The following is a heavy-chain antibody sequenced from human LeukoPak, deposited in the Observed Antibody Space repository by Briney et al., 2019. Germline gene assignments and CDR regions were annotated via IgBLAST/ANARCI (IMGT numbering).Heavy chain of an antibody. D-gene: IGHD2-15*01. CDR2: ISGSGGST. Sequence: GGSLRLSCAASGFTFSSYAMSWVRQAPGKGLEWVSAISGSGGSTYYADSVKGRFTISRDNSKNTLYLQMNSLRAEDTAVYYCARDGIVVVVAATPHDAFDIWGQGTMVTVSS. CDR3: ARDGIVVVVAATPHDAFDI. J-gene: IGHJ3*02. CDR1: GFTFSSYA. V-gene: IGHV3-23*01.